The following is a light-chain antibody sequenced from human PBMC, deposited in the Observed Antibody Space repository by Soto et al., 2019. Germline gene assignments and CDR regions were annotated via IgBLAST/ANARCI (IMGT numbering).Light chain of an antibody. CDR2: TAS. CDR3: QQSYSASALT. CDR1: QSISRY. J-gene: IGKJ4*01. V-gene: IGKV1-39*01. Sequence: DIQMTQSPSSLSASVGDRVTITCRASQSISRYLNWYQQKPGKAPNLLIHTASSLESGVTSRFSGSRFGTDFTLTISSLQPEDFAAYYCQQSYSASALTFGGGTKVEI.